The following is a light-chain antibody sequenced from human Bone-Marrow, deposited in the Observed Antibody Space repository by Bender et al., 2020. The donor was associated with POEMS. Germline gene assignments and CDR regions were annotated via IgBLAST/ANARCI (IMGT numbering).Light chain of an antibody. V-gene: IGLV2-14*01. CDR3: TSYASSNTYV. J-gene: IGLJ1*01. CDR1: SSDVGGSNY. CDR2: EVS. Sequence: SALTQPASVSGSPGQSITISCTGTSSDVGGSNYVSWFQQHPGKAPKLMIYEVSNRPSGVSNRFSGSQSGNTASLTISGLRAEDEADYYCTSYASSNTYVFGTGTKVTVL.